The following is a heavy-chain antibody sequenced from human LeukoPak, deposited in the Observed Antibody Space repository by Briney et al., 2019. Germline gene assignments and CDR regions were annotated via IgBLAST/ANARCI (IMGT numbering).Heavy chain of an antibody. CDR3: LAAAGTIG. CDR1: GFTFSSYW. CDR2: VNNDGSTT. D-gene: IGHD6-13*01. Sequence: GGSLRLSCAASGFTFSSYWMHWVRQARGKGLVWVSRVNNDGSTTNYADTVKGRFTISRDNTKHTLYLQMNSLRAEDTAVYFCLAAAGTIGWGQGTLVTVSS. J-gene: IGHJ4*02. V-gene: IGHV3-74*01.